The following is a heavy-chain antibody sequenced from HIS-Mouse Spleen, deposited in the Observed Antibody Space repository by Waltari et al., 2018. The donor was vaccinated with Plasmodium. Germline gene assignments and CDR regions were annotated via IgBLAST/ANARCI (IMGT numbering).Heavy chain of an antibody. V-gene: IGHV3-30*18. CDR2: ISDDGSNK. D-gene: IGHD6-13*01. J-gene: IGHJ4*02. CDR1: RFPAITFG. Sequence: QVQLVASGGGVVQPGRSLRLSYPPSRFPAITFGMHWARQAPGKGLEWVAGISDDGSNKYYADSVKGRFTISRDNSKNTLYLQMNSLRAEDTAVYYCAKDRRSSSWYVDYWGQGTLVTVSA. CDR3: AKDRRSSSWYVDY.